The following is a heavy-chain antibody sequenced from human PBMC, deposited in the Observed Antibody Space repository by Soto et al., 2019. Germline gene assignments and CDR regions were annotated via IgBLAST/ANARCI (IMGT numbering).Heavy chain of an antibody. D-gene: IGHD2-15*01. V-gene: IGHV4-59*01. CDR1: GDSISTYY. CDR3: ARGGWSLDY. J-gene: IGHJ4*02. CDR2: LYYGRSA. Sequence: SETLSLTCAVSGDSISTYYCMWIRQPPGKGLESIGYLYYGRSANYNPSLKSRVTLSVDTSKNQFSLKLTSVTAADTAVYYCARGGWSLDYWGQGTLVTVSS.